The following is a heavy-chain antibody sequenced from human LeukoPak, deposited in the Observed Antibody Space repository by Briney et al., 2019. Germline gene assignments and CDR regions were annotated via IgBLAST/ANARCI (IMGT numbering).Heavy chain of an antibody. V-gene: IGHV4-30-2*01. Sequence: SETLSLTCAVSGGSISSGGYSWSWIRQPPGTGLEWIGYIYHSGSTYYNPSLKSRVTISVDRSKDQFSLKLSSVTAADTAVCYCAREGDYGDYAPWGQGTLVTVSS. CDR1: GGSISSGGYS. D-gene: IGHD4-17*01. CDR2: IYHSGST. CDR3: AREGDYGDYAP. J-gene: IGHJ5*02.